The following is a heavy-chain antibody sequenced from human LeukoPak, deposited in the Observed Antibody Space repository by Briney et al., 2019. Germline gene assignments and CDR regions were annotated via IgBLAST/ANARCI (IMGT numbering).Heavy chain of an antibody. CDR3: ARGGVAVAGQGGPYYMDV. D-gene: IGHD6-19*01. CDR1: GGSISSYY. CDR2: IYYSGST. V-gene: IGHV4-59*01. J-gene: IGHJ6*03. Sequence: SETLSLTCTVSGGSISSYYWSWIWQPPGKGLEWIGYIYYSGSTNYNPSFKSRVTISVDTSKNQFSLKLSSVTAADTAVYYCARGGVAVAGQGGPYYMDVWGKGTTVTVSS.